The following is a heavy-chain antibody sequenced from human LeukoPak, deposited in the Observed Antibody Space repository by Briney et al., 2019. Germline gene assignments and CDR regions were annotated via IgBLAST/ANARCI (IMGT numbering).Heavy chain of an antibody. D-gene: IGHD3-10*01. V-gene: IGHV1-69*13. J-gene: IGHJ4*02. CDR3: ARARHYGSGSPIDY. CDR1: GYTFNSYD. CDR2: IIPIFGTA. Sequence: SVKVSCKASGYTFNSYDINWVRQAPGQGLEWMGGIIPIFGTANYAQKFQGRVTITADESTSTAYMELSSLRSEDTAVYYCARARHYGSGSPIDYWGQGTLVTVSS.